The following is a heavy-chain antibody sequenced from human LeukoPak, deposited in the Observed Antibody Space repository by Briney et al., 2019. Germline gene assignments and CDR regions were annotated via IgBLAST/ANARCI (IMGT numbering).Heavy chain of an antibody. CDR3: ARGRGSGSSLNWFDP. Sequence: SETLSLTCTVSGGSISSYYWSWIRQPAGKGLEWIGRIYPIGSTKYHPSLKSRVTISVDNSKNQFSLKLSSVTAADTAVYYCARGRGSGSSLNWFDPWGQGTLVTVSS. J-gene: IGHJ5*02. V-gene: IGHV4-4*07. CDR2: IYPIGST. D-gene: IGHD3-10*01. CDR1: GGSISSYY.